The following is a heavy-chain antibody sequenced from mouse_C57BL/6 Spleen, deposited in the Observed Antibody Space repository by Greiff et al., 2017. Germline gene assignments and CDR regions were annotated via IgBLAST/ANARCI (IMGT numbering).Heavy chain of an antibody. CDR1: GYSFTGYF. J-gene: IGHJ2*01. CDR3: SRSGSSVFDY. CDR2: INPYNGDT. V-gene: IGHV1-20*01. Sequence: EVQLVESGPELVKPGDSVKISCKASGYSFTGYFMNWVMQSHGKSLEWIGRINPYNGDTFYNQKFKGKATLTVDKSSSTAHMEVRSLTSDDSAVYYCSRSGSSVFDYWGQGTTLTVSS. D-gene: IGHD1-1*01.